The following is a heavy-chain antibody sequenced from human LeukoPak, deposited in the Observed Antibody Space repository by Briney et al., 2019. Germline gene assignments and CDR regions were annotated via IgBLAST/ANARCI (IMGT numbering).Heavy chain of an antibody. Sequence: SETLSLTCTVSGGSISSGDYYWSWIRQPPGKGLEWIGYIYYSGSTYYNPSLKSRVTISVDTSKNQFSLKLSSVTAADTAVYYCASSVYYYDSSGYLDYWGQGTLVTVSS. CDR2: IYYSGST. J-gene: IGHJ4*02. D-gene: IGHD3-22*01. V-gene: IGHV4-31*03. CDR3: ASSVYYYDSSGYLDY. CDR1: GGSISSGDYY.